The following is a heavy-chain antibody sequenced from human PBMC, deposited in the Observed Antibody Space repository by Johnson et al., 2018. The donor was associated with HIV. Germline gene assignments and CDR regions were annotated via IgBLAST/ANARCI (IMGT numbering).Heavy chain of an antibody. V-gene: IGHV3-66*01. CDR2: IYSGGST. CDR3: AKDLRVFDWFNAYDAFDI. J-gene: IGHJ3*02. Sequence: VQLVESGGGLVQPGGSLRLSCAASGFSVSSKYMRWVRQAPGQGLEWVSVIYSGGSTFYADSVKGRFTISRDNSKNTLYLQMNSLRADDTAVYYCAKDLRVFDWFNAYDAFDIWGQGTMVTVSS. CDR1: GFSVSSKY. D-gene: IGHD3-9*01.